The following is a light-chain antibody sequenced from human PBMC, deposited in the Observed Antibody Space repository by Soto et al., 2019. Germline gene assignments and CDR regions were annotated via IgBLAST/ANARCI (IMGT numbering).Light chain of an antibody. CDR2: DVS. J-gene: IGLJ1*01. V-gene: IGLV2-14*03. CDR3: FSYTTSSAYV. CDR1: SSEVGAYNY. Sequence: QSVLTQPASVSGSPGQSITISCTRTSSEVGAYNYVSWYQQLPGKAPKLMIYDVSNRPSGVSNRFSGSKSGNTASLTISGLQAEDETDYYCFSYTTSSAYVFGTGTKVTV.